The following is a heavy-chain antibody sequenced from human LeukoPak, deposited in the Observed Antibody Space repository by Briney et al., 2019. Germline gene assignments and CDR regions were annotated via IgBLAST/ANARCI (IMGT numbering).Heavy chain of an antibody. J-gene: IGHJ6*03. D-gene: IGHD3-3*01. Sequence: GASVKVSCKASGGTFSSYAISWVRQPPGQGLEWMGGIIPIFGTANYAQKFRGRVTITTDESTSTAYMELSSLRSEDTAVYYCARGVWSGPYYYYMDVWGKGTTVTVSS. CDR1: GGTFSSYA. CDR3: ARGVWSGPYYYYMDV. CDR2: IIPIFGTA. V-gene: IGHV1-69*05.